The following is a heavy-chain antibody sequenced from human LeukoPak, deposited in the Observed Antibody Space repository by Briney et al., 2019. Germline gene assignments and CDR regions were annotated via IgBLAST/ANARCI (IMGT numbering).Heavy chain of an antibody. CDR1: RFTFSSYA. CDR3: ARVRPYDYVWGSYRPLDY. D-gene: IGHD3-16*02. V-gene: IGHV3-23*01. Sequence: PGGSLRLSCAASRFTFSSYAMSWVRQAPGKGLEWVSAISGSGGSTYYADSVKGRFTISRDNSKNTLYLQMNSLRAEDTAVYFCARVRPYDYVWGSYRPLDYWGQGTLVTVSS. CDR2: ISGSGGST. J-gene: IGHJ4*02.